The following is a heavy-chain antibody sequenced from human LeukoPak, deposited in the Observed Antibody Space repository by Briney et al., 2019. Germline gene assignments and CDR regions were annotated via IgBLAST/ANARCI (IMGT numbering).Heavy chain of an antibody. Sequence: GGSLRLSCVVSGFTFRNYAMSWVRQVPGKGLKWVSVISARDGATQYTDSVKGRFTISRDNSKNTLYLQMNSLRAEDTAVYYCARDLVARGAMDVWGQGTTVTVSS. CDR3: ARDLVARGAMDV. V-gene: IGHV3-23*01. CDR1: GFTFRNYA. D-gene: IGHD3-16*01. CDR2: ISARDGAT. J-gene: IGHJ6*02.